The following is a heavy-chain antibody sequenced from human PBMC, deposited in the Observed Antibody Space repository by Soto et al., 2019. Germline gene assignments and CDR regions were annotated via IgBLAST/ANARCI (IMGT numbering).Heavy chain of an antibody. Sequence: GGSLRLSCAASGFTFSSYAMSWVRQAPGKGLEWVSAISGSGGSTYYADSVKGWFTISRDNSKNTLYLQMNSLRAEDTAVYYCAKEFLVVVVAATFDYWGQGTLVTVSS. CDR3: AKEFLVVVVAATFDY. J-gene: IGHJ4*02. CDR2: ISGSGGST. V-gene: IGHV3-23*01. D-gene: IGHD2-15*01. CDR1: GFTFSSYA.